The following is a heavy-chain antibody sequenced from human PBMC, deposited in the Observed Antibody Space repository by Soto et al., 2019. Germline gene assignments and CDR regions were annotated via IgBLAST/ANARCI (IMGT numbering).Heavy chain of an antibody. V-gene: IGHV3-30*18. Sequence: QVQLVESGGGVVQPGRSLRLSCAASGFTFSSYGMHWVRQAPGKGLEWVAVISYDGSNKYYADSVKGRFTISRDNSKNTLYLQMNSLRAEDTAVYYCAKDSVLRLLEWLNSHYGMDVWGQGTTVTVSS. CDR1: GFTFSSYG. CDR2: ISYDGSNK. D-gene: IGHD3-3*01. CDR3: AKDSVLRLLEWLNSHYGMDV. J-gene: IGHJ6*02.